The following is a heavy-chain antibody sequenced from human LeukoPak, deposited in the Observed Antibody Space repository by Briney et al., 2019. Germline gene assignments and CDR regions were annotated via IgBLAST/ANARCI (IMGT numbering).Heavy chain of an antibody. D-gene: IGHD3-22*01. CDR1: GFTFSTYW. CDR2: INGDGSSS. Sequence: GGSLRLSCAASGFTFSTYWMHWVRQAPGKGLVWVSRINGDGSSSTYADSVKGRFTISRDNAKNTLYLQMNSLRTEDTAVYYCAREKDHYYDSSGYQGSFDYWGQGTLVTVSS. J-gene: IGHJ4*02. CDR3: AREKDHYYDSSGYQGSFDY. V-gene: IGHV3-74*01.